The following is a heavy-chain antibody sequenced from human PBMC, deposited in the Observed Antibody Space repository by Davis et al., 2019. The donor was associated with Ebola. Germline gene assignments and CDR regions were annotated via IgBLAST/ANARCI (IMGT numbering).Heavy chain of an antibody. V-gene: IGHV7-4-1*02. CDR2: INTSTGNP. J-gene: IGHJ4*02. D-gene: IGHD6-13*01. CDR3: ARHRGASSSSSYFDY. CDR1: GYTFTNYA. Sequence: ASVKVSCKASGYTFTNYAMNWVRQAPGQGLEWMGWINTSTGNPTYAQGFTGRFVFSLDTSVSTAYLLISSLQAEDTAVYYCARHRGASSSSSYFDYWGQGTLVTVSS.